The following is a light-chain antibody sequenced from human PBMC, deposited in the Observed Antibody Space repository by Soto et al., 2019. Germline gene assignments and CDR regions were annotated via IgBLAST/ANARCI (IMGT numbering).Light chain of an antibody. CDR1: QGISSW. CDR2: AAS. CDR3: QQAHSFPIT. V-gene: IGKV1-12*01. Sequence: DIQMTQSPSSVSAAVGDRVTITCRASQGISSWLAWYQQKPGRAPKLLIYAASSLQGGVPSRFSGSGSGTDFTLTISSLEPKVLATYYCQQAHSFPITFGQGTRLEI. J-gene: IGKJ5*01.